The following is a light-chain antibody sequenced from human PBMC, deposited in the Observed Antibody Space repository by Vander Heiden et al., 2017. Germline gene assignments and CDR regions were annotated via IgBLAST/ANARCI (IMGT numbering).Light chain of an antibody. J-gene: IGKJ3*01. CDR2: AAS. Sequence: DIQMPKSPASLSASVGDRVTITRRASQRISTNLNGYQQKAGKAPKLLMSAASTLQSGVPSRFSGSNSGTEFTLTISDLQPDDCATFYCQQSYTRPRTFGPGTKVEIK. CDR3: QQSYTRPRT. V-gene: IGKV1-39*01. CDR1: QRISTN.